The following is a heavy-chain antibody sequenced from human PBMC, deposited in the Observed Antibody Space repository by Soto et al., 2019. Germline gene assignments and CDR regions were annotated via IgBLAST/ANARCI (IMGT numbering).Heavy chain of an antibody. Sequence: SETLSLTCTVSGGSISSYYWSWIRQPPGKGPEWIGYIYYSGSTNYNPSLKSRVSISVDTSKNQFSLKLSSVTAADTAVYYCARRYGGNFDYWGQGTLVTVSS. D-gene: IGHD1-26*01. CDR1: GGSISSYY. J-gene: IGHJ4*02. CDR3: ARRYGGNFDY. CDR2: IYYSGST. V-gene: IGHV4-59*01.